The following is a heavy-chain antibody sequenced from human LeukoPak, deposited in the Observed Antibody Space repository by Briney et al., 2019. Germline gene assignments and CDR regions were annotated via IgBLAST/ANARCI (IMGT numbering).Heavy chain of an antibody. V-gene: IGHV4-4*07. D-gene: IGHD2-21*02. Sequence: SETLSLTCTVSGGSISSYYWSWIRQPAGKGLEWIGRIYSSGSTNDNPSLKSRVTMSVDTSKNQFSLKLSSVTAADTAVYYCARAAYCGGDCYRQNYFDYWGQGTLVTVSS. CDR1: GGSISSYY. J-gene: IGHJ4*02. CDR3: ARAAYCGGDCYRQNYFDY. CDR2: IYSSGST.